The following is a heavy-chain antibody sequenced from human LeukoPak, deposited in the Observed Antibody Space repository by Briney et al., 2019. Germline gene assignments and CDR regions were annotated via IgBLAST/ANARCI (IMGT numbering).Heavy chain of an antibody. CDR3: AKSGTIAARRGFDY. J-gene: IGHJ4*02. CDR1: GFTFSDYA. CDR2: ISGAGGST. V-gene: IGHV3-23*01. Sequence: GGSLRLSCAASGFTFSDYAMSWVRQAPCKGLEWVSAISGAGGSTYYADSVKGRFTISRDNSKSTLYLQMNSPRAEDTALYYCAKSGTIAARRGFDYWGQGTLVTVSS. D-gene: IGHD6-6*01.